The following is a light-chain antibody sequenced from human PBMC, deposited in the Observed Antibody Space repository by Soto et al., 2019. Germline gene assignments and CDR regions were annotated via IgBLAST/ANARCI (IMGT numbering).Light chain of an antibody. CDR1: QNINRDY. V-gene: IGKV3-20*01. Sequence: EILLTQSPGTLALSPGERATLSCRASQNINRDYFAWYQQKPGHAPSLLIFGASTWATGIPDRLSGSGAGAYFNLTISRLEPADFRVYYCQQYGSSHTFGQGTRLEI. J-gene: IGKJ5*01. CDR3: QQYGSSHT. CDR2: GAS.